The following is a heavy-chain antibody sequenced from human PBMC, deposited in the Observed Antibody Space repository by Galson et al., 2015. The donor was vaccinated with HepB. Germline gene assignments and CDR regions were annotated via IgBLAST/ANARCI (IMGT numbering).Heavy chain of an antibody. J-gene: IGHJ3*02. V-gene: IGHV3-23*01. CDR2: INGRGDDS. Sequence: SLRLSCAGSKFTFSSYAMNWVRQAPGKGLEWVSGINGRGDDSYNADSVKGRFTIARDNSKNTFYLQMKSLRVEDTALYYCARGGYCTGITCYLDIWGQGTMVTVSS. CDR1: KFTFSSYA. D-gene: IGHD2-8*02. CDR3: ARGGYCTGITCYLDI.